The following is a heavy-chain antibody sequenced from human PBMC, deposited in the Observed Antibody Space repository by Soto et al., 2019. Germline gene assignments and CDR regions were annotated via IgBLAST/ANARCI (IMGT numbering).Heavy chain of an antibody. CDR3: ARDRFASSWSYFDY. Sequence: QVQLVESGGGVVQPGRSLRLSCAASGFTFSNYALHWVRQAPGKGLEWVAVISDDGSNKYYADSVKGRFTISRDNSKNTLYLQMNSLRAEDTAMYYCARDRFASSWSYFDYWGQRTPVTVSS. V-gene: IGHV3-30-3*01. D-gene: IGHD6-13*01. CDR1: GFTFSNYA. CDR2: ISDDGSNK. J-gene: IGHJ4*02.